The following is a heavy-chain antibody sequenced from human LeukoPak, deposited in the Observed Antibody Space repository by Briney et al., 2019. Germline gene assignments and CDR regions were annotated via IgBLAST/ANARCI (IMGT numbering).Heavy chain of an antibody. CDR3: ARGSVWELPPSYYYYGMDV. CDR2: INSDGSST. D-gene: IGHD1-26*01. V-gene: IGHV3-74*01. Sequence: GGSLRLSCAASGFTFSSYSMNWVRQAPGKGLVWVSRINSDGSSTSYADSVKGRFTISRDNAKNTLYLQMNSLRAEDTAVYYCARGSVWELPPSYYYYGMDVWGQGTTVTVSS. J-gene: IGHJ6*02. CDR1: GFTFSSYS.